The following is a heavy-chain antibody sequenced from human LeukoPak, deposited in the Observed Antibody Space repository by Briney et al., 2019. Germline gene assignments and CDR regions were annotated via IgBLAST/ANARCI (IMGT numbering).Heavy chain of an antibody. Sequence: PGGSLRLSCAASGFSFDSYEMNWVRHAPGKGLEWVSYISSSGSSLDYADSVKGRFTISRDNAKNSLYLQMNSLRAEDTAVYYCARNGHEWELLSYFDYWGQGTLVTVSS. CDR2: ISSSGSSL. J-gene: IGHJ4*02. D-gene: IGHD1-26*01. V-gene: IGHV3-48*03. CDR3: ARNGHEWELLSYFDY. CDR1: GFSFDSYE.